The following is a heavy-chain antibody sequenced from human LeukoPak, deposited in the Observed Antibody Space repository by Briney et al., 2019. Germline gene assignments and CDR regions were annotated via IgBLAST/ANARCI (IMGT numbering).Heavy chain of an antibody. CDR3: ARDHCTSSGCYEDYYYGMDV. Sequence: GASVKVSCKASGYTFTGYYIHWVRQAPGQGFEWMGWIHPNSGATDYAQNFQGRVTMTRDTSISTAYMDLSRLRSDDTAVYYCARDHCTSSGCYEDYYYGMDVWGQGTTVTVSS. J-gene: IGHJ6*02. D-gene: IGHD2-2*01. CDR2: IHPNSGAT. CDR1: GYTFTGYY. V-gene: IGHV1-2*02.